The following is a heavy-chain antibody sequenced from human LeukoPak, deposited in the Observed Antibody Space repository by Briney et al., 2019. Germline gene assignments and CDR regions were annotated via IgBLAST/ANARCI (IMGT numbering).Heavy chain of an antibody. J-gene: IGHJ4*02. CDR1: GFTFGGYG. CDR3: TRYNNDHFDY. D-gene: IGHD1-14*01. V-gene: IGHV3-33*01. CDR2: IAYDGSRA. Sequence: PGRSLRLSCARSGFTFGGYGMHWFRQTPGKGLEWVAVIAYDGSRAFYADSVKGRFTISRDNSKNTMSVQMDDLRAEDTAVYYCTRYNNDHFDYWGQGTLVTVSS.